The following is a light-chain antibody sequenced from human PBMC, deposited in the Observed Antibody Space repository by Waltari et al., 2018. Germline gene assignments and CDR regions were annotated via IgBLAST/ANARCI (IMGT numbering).Light chain of an antibody. CDR3: CAYVGYSTWV. J-gene: IGLJ3*02. V-gene: IGLV2-23*02. CDR1: SNDVGTDNL. CDR2: EIS. Sequence: QSALTQPASVSGSPGQSITISCTGVSNDVGTDNLVAWYQQYPGKAPQVIIFEISKRPSGVSNRFSGSKSGNTASLTISGLQAEDEANYYCCAYVGYSTWVFGGGTKLTVV.